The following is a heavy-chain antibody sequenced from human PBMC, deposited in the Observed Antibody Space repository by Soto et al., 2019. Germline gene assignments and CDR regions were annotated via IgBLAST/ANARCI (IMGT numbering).Heavy chain of an antibody. V-gene: IGHV1-2*02. J-gene: IGHJ6*02. CDR1: GYTFTGYY. CDR2: INPNSGGT. Sequence: QVQLVQSGAEVKKPGASVKVSCKASGYTFTGYYMHWVRQAPGQGLEWMGWINPNSGGTNYAQKFHGGVTMTRDTSISSAYRELSRLRSDDTAVYYCARDSHMDSSWYEMWGHSYDGMDVWGQGTTVTVSS. D-gene: IGHD6-13*01. CDR3: ARDSHMDSSWYEMWGHSYDGMDV.